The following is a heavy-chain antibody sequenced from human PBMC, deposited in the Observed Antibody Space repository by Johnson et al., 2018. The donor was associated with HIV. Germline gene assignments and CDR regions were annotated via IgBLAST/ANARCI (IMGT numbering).Heavy chain of an antibody. J-gene: IGHJ3*02. CDR2: ISYDGSNK. CDR3: AKDRRSFYGGKAADVFDI. V-gene: IGHV3-30*04. Sequence: VQLVESGGGVVQPGRSLRLSCAASGFTFSSYAMHWVRQAPGKGLEWVAVISYDGSNKYYADSVKGRFTISRDNSKNTLYLQMNSLRGEDTAVYYCAKDRRSFYGGKAADVFDIWGQGTMVTVSS. CDR1: GFTFSSYA. D-gene: IGHD4-23*01.